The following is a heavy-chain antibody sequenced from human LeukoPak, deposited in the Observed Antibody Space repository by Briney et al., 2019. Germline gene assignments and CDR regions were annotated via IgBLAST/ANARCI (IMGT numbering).Heavy chain of an antibody. CDR1: GFTFSSYA. V-gene: IGHV3-23*01. J-gene: IGHJ4*02. Sequence: GGSLRLSCAASGFTFSSYAMNWVRQAPGKGLEWVSALSGSGGSTYYADSVKGRFTISRDNSKNTLYLQMNSLRAEDTAVYYCAKDHRYYDSSGSYFDYWGQGTLVTVSS. D-gene: IGHD3-22*01. CDR2: LSGSGGST. CDR3: AKDHRYYDSSGSYFDY.